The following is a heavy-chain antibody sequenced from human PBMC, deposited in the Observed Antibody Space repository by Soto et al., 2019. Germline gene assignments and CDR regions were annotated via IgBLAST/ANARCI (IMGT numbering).Heavy chain of an antibody. CDR1: GGSISNYY. D-gene: IGHD4-17*01. J-gene: IGHJ4*02. V-gene: IGHV4-59*01. CDR2: VFYSGAT. Sequence: QVQLQESGPGLVKPSETLSLTCAVSGGSISNYYWSWLRQPPGKELELIGYVFYSGATNYNPSLKSRVTKSIDTSKNQFSLKLSSVTAADTAVYYCAREMTTLGPFDYCGQGTLVTVSS. CDR3: AREMTTLGPFDY.